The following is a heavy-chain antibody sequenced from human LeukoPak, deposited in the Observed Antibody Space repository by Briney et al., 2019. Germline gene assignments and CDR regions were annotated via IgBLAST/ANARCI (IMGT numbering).Heavy chain of an antibody. D-gene: IGHD2-2*01. J-gene: IGHJ6*03. CDR2: ISSSGTYI. CDR3: ARGQGYCSSTRCSPGYYMDV. V-gene: IGHV3-21*06. CDR1: GFTFSDYG. Sequence: GGSLRLSCAASGFTFSDYGMNWVRVAPGKGPEGVSRISSSGTYIDYRDSVKGRFTISRDNSRSALYLQVDSMRAEDTAVYYCARGQGYCSSTRCSPGYYMDVWGTGTTVTV.